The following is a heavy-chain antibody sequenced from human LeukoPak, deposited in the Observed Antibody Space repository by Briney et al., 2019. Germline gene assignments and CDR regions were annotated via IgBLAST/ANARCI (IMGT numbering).Heavy chain of an antibody. CDR2: IYSGGST. CDR3: AKIVDYDILTGYPDY. J-gene: IGHJ4*02. CDR1: GFTVSSNY. D-gene: IGHD3-9*01. Sequence: GGSLRLSCAASGFTVSSNYMSWVRQAPGKGLEWVSVIYSGGSTYYADSVKGRSTTSRDNSKNTLYLQMNSLRAEDTAVYYCAKIVDYDILTGYPDYWGQGTLVTVSS. V-gene: IGHV3-53*01.